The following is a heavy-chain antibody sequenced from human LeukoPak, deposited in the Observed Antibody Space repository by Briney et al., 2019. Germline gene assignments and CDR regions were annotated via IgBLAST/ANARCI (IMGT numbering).Heavy chain of an antibody. CDR2: IYSGGST. CDR1: GFTVSSNY. Sequence: PGGSLRLSCAASGFTVSSNYMSWVRQAPGKGLEWVSLIYSGGSTYYADSAKDRFFISRDNSKNTLYLQMNSLRAEDTAVYYCARVRGSGWYYFDYWGQGTLVTVSS. J-gene: IGHJ4*02. D-gene: IGHD6-19*01. CDR3: ARVRGSGWYYFDY. V-gene: IGHV3-66*01.